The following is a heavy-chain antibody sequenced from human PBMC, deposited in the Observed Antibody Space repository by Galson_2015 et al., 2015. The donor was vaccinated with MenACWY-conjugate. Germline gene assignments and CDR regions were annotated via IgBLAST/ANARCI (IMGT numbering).Heavy chain of an antibody. V-gene: IGHV3-21*01. D-gene: IGHD3-22*01. CDR3: ARPKDYYDSSGYEF. CDR2: ISSSSSYI. J-gene: IGHJ4*02. CDR1: GFTFSSYS. Sequence: SLRLSCAASGFTFSSYSMNWVRQAPGKGLEWVSSISSSSSYIYYADSVKGRFTISRDNAKNSLYLQMNSLRAEDTAVYYCARPKDYYDSSGYEFWGQGTLVTVSS.